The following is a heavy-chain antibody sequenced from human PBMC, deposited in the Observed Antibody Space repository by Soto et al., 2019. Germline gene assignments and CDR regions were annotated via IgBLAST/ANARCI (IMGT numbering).Heavy chain of an antibody. CDR3: ARAQAAFFGVVIIETVPPDY. D-gene: IGHD3-3*01. V-gene: IGHV3-33*01. CDR1: GFTFSSYG. CDR2: IWYDGSNK. Sequence: GGSLRLACAASGFTFSSYGMHWVRQAPGKGLEWVAVIWYDGSNKYYADSVKGRFTISRDNSKNTLYLQMNSLRAEDTAVYYCARAQAAFFGVVIIETVPPDYRAQRTLDTGSS. J-gene: IGHJ4*02.